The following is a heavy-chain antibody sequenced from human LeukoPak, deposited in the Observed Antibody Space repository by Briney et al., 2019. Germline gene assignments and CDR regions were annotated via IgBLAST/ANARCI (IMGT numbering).Heavy chain of an antibody. J-gene: IGHJ5*02. V-gene: IGHV3-9*01. CDR1: GFTFDDYA. Sequence: GGSLRLSCAASGFTFDDYAMHWVRQAPGKGLEWVSGISWNSGSIGYADSVKGRFTISRDNAKNSLYLQMNSLRAEDTALYYCAKDGRSKYDSSGYYWFDPWGQGTLVTVSS. CDR3: AKDGRSKYDSSGYYWFDP. CDR2: ISWNSGSI. D-gene: IGHD3-22*01.